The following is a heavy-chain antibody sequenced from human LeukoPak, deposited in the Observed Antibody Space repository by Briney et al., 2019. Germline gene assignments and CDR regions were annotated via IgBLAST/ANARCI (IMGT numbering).Heavy chain of an antibody. J-gene: IGHJ6*03. CDR2: IYTSGST. D-gene: IGHD3-10*01. CDR3: ARDLRPRGTMVRGVSYYMDV. CDR1: GGSISSYY. V-gene: IGHV4-4*07. Sequence: SETLSLTCTVSGGSISSYYWSWIRQPAGKGLEWIGRIYTSGSTNYNPSLKSRVTMSVDTSKNQFSLKLSSVTAADTAVYYCARDLRPRGTMVRGVSYYMDVWGKGTTVTISS.